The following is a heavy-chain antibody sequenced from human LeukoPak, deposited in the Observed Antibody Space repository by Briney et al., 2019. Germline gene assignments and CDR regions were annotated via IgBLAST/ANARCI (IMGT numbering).Heavy chain of an antibody. CDR1: GLTFSSAS. CDR2: ISSTSEYI. CDR3: AGSRGKRITMFRVFDH. J-gene: IGHJ4*02. Sequence: GGSLRLSCVVSGLTFSSASMAWVRQAPGKGPEWVSSISSTSEYIFQKDSLKGRFTISRDNAKNSVFLQMNSLRAEDTAVYYCAGSRGKRITMFRVFDHWGQGTLVTVSS. V-gene: IGHV3-21*01. D-gene: IGHD3-10*01.